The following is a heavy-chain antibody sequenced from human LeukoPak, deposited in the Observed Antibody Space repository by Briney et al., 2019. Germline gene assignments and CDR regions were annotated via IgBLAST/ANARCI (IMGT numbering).Heavy chain of an antibody. V-gene: IGHV3-23*01. CDR3: AKEASGYGYYFDY. J-gene: IGHJ4*02. D-gene: IGHD3-10*01. Sequence: GGSLRLSCAASGFTFSSYAMSWVRQAPGKGLEWVSGISGSGGTTFYADSVKGRFTISRDNSKNTLYLQMSSLRAEETAVYYCAKEASGYGYYFDYWGQGTLVTVSS. CDR2: ISGSGGTT. CDR1: GFTFSSYA.